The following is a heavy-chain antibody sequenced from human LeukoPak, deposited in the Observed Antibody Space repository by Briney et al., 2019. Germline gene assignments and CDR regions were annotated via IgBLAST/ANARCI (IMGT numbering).Heavy chain of an antibody. CDR3: AKDEPESYSPSDY. J-gene: IGHJ4*02. CDR2: ISYDGSDK. V-gene: IGHV3-30*18. D-gene: IGHD3-10*01. CDR1: GFTFNNYA. Sequence: GRSLRLSCAAPGFTFNNYAMHWVRQAPGKGLNWVAFISYDGSDKYYADSVKGRFTISRDNSKNTLYLQMNSLRPEDTAVYYCAKDEPESYSPSDYWGQGTLVTVSS.